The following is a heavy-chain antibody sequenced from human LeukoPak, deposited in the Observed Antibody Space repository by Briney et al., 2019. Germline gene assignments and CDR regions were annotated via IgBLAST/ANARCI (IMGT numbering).Heavy chain of an antibody. Sequence: GGSLRLSRATSGFTFSSYGMSWVRQAPGKGLEWISAISAGGDSTYYADSVRGRFTISKDESKTTLFLQMNSLRAEDTAIYYCAAPPRAGARPPYDYWGHGAQVTVSS. CDR3: AAPPRAGARPPYDY. D-gene: IGHD6-6*01. CDR1: GFTFSSYG. V-gene: IGHV3-23*01. CDR2: ISAGGDST. J-gene: IGHJ4*01.